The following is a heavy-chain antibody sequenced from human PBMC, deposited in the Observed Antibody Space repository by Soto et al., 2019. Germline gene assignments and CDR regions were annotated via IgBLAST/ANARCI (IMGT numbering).Heavy chain of an antibody. J-gene: IGHJ6*02. CDR2: IIPIFGTA. CDR3: AIGGPQLELRYYYYYGMDV. D-gene: IGHD1-7*01. Sequence: QVQLVQSGAEVKKPGSSVKVSCKASGGTFSSYAISWVRQAPGQGLEWMGGIIPIFGTANYAQKFQGRGTITADESTRTAYMELSSLRAEDTAVYYWAIGGPQLELRYYYYYGMDVWGQGTTVTVS. V-gene: IGHV1-69*12. CDR1: GGTFSSYA.